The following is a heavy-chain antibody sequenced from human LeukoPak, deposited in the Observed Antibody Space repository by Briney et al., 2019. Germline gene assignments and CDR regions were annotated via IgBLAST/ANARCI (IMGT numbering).Heavy chain of an antibody. Sequence: GGSLRLSCAASGFTLSSYAMHWVRQAPGKGLEWVAVISYDGSNKYYADSVKGRFTISRDNSKNTLYLQMNSLRAEDTAVYYCAREMSGWYKGFDYWGQGTLVTVSS. CDR2: ISYDGSNK. CDR1: GFTLSSYA. V-gene: IGHV3-30-3*01. CDR3: AREMSGWYKGFDY. J-gene: IGHJ4*02. D-gene: IGHD6-19*01.